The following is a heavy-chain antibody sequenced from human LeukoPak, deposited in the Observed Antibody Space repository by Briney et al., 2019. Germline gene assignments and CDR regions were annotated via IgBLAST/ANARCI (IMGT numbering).Heavy chain of an antibody. J-gene: IGHJ4*02. CDR3: AKDRRYYYDSSGWYFDY. Sequence: GGSLRLSCAASGFTFSSYAMSWVRQAPGKGLEWVSAISGSGGSTYYADSVKGRFTISRDNPNNTRYLQMNSLRAEDTAVYYCAKDRRYYYDSSGWYFDYWGQGTLVTVSS. CDR1: GFTFSSYA. V-gene: IGHV3-23*01. D-gene: IGHD3-22*01. CDR2: ISGSGGST.